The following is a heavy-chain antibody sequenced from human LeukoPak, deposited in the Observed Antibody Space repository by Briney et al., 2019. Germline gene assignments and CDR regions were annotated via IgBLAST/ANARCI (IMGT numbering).Heavy chain of an antibody. CDR1: GYSFTSYW. V-gene: IGHV5-51*01. CDR2: IYSGDSDT. CDR3: ARVRITIFEHDI. J-gene: IGHJ3*02. D-gene: IGHD3-3*01. Sequence: PGESLKISCQGSGYSFTSYWIGWVRQMPGKGLEWMGIIYSGDSDTRYSPSFQGQVTISADKSISTAYLQWSSLKASDTSMYYCARVRITIFEHDIWGQGTMVTVSS.